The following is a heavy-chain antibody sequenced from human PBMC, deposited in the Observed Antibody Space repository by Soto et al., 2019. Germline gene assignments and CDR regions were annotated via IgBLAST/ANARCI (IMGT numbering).Heavy chain of an antibody. J-gene: IGHJ6*02. D-gene: IGHD2-15*01. CDR3: ERDQRGYCSGGSCYLAGYYYGMDV. Sequence: PSETLSLTCTVSGGSISSGGYYWSWIRQHPGKGLEWIGYIYYSGSTYYNPSLKSRVTISVDTSKSQFSLKLSSVTAADTAVYYCERDQRGYCSGGSCYLAGYYYGMDVWGQGTTVTVSS. CDR2: IYYSGST. CDR1: GGSISSGGYY. V-gene: IGHV4-31*03.